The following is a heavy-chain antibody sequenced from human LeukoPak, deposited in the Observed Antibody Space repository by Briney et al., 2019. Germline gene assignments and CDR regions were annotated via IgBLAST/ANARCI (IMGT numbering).Heavy chain of an antibody. D-gene: IGHD6-6*01. CDR3: AGGYSSSSLGYYYYYMDV. Sequence: SETLSLTCTVSGGSISSYYWSWIRQPAGEGLEWIGRIYTSGSTNYNPSLKSRVTMSVDTSKNQFSLKLSSVTDADTAVYYCAGGYSSSSLGYYYYYMDVWGKGTTVTVSS. CDR1: GGSISSYY. V-gene: IGHV4-4*07. CDR2: IYTSGST. J-gene: IGHJ6*03.